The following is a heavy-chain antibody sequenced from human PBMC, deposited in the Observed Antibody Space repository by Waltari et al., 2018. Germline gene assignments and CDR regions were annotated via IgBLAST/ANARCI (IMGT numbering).Heavy chain of an antibody. J-gene: IGHJ3*02. CDR3: ARDTTIFGVAPVGDAFDI. CDR2: IYTSGST. V-gene: IGHV4-4*07. D-gene: IGHD3-3*01. CDR1: GGSISSYY. Sequence: QVQLQESGPGLVKPSETLSLTCTVSGGSISSYYWSWIRQPAGKGLEWIGRIYTSGSTNYHPSLKSRVTMSVYTSKNQFSLKLSSVTAADTAVYYCARDTTIFGVAPVGDAFDIWGQGTMVTVSS.